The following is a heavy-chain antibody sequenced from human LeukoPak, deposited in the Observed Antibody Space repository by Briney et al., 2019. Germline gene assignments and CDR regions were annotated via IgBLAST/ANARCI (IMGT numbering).Heavy chain of an antibody. CDR2: ISGSGGST. Sequence: GGSLRLSCTASGFTFDNYAMSWVRQAPGKGLEWVSAISGSGGSTYYADSVKGRFTISRDNSKNTLYLQMNSLRAEDTAVYYCANQDYDILTGYSLYWGQGTLVTVSS. CDR1: GFTFDNYA. D-gene: IGHD3-9*01. V-gene: IGHV3-23*01. J-gene: IGHJ4*02. CDR3: ANQDYDILTGYSLY.